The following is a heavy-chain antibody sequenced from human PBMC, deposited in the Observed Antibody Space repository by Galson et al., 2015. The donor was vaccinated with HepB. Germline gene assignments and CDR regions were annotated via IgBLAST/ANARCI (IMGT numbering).Heavy chain of an antibody. CDR2: INPSGGST. D-gene: IGHD2-21*02. Sequence: SVKVSCKASGYTFTSYYMHWVRQAPGQGLEWMGIINPSGGSTSYAQKFQGRVTMTRDTSTSTVYMELSSLRSEDTAVYYCAREPYCGGDCSGWFDPWGQGTLVTVSS. V-gene: IGHV1-46*01. CDR3: AREPYCGGDCSGWFDP. CDR1: GYTFTSYY. J-gene: IGHJ5*02.